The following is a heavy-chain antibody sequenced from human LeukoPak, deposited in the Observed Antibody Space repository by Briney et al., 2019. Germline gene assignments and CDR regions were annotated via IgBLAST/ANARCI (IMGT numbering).Heavy chain of an antibody. J-gene: IGHJ3*02. CDR1: GGTFSSYA. D-gene: IGHD6-13*01. V-gene: IGHV1-69*13. CDR2: IIPIFGTA. Sequence: ASVKVSCKASGGTFSSYAISWVRQAPGQGLEWMGGIIPIFGTANYAQKFQGRVTITADESTSTAYMELSSLRSEDTAVYYCAGDQGYSSSWYHDAFDIWGQGTMVTVSS. CDR3: AGDQGYSSSWYHDAFDI.